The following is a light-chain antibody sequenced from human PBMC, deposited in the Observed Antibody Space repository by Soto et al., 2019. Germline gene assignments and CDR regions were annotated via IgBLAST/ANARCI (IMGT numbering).Light chain of an antibody. V-gene: IGLV2-14*03. CDR3: SSYTRTTVV. J-gene: IGLJ2*01. CDR1: TSDVGGYNY. CDR2: DGS. Sequence: QSVLTQPASVSGSPGQSVTISCTATTSDVGGYNYLSWYQQHPGKAPKLILYDGSSRPSGVSNRVSGSKSGNTASLIISGLQPEDEADYHCSSYTRTTVVFGGGTKLTVL.